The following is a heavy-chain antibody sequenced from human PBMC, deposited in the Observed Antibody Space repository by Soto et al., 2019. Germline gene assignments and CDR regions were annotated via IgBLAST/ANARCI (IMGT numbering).Heavy chain of an antibody. CDR2: IIPILGIA. Sequence: QVQLVQSGAEVKKPGSSVKVSCKASGGTFSSYTISWVRQAPGQGLEWMGRIIPILGIANYAQKFQGRVTITADKSTSTAYMELSSLRYEDTAVYYCARDSGDYGRDFQHWGQGTLVTVSS. V-gene: IGHV1-69*02. D-gene: IGHD4-17*01. CDR3: ARDSGDYGRDFQH. J-gene: IGHJ1*01. CDR1: GGTFSSYT.